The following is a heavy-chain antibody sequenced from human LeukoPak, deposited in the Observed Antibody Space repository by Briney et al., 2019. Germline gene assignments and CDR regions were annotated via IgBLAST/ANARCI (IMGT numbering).Heavy chain of an antibody. V-gene: IGHV4-59*12. CDR1: GGSISCYN. D-gene: IGHD3-22*01. CDR2: IFYSGST. Sequence: SETLSLTCTVSGGSISCYNWSWIRQPPGKALEWIGNIFYSGSTYYSPSLKSRVTISLDTSRNQFSLKLNSVTAADTAVYYCAKSNGYGLIDIWGQGTMVTVSS. CDR3: AKSNGYGLIDI. J-gene: IGHJ3*02.